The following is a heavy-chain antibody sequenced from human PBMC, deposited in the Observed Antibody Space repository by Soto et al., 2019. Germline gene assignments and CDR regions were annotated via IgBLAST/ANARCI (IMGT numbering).Heavy chain of an antibody. D-gene: IGHD6-19*01. CDR3: ARDREWLVQHYFAY. V-gene: IGHV1-3*01. CDR1: GYTFTSYA. J-gene: IGHJ4*02. CDR2: INAGNGNT. Sequence: ASVKVSCKASGYTFTSYAMHWVRQAPGQRLEWMGWINAGNGNTKYSQKFQGRVTITRDTSASTAYMDLSSLGSDDTAVFCWARDREWLVQHYFAYWSPGILVTVCS.